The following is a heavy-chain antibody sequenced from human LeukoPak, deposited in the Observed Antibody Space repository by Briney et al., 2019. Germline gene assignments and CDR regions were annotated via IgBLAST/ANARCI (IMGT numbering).Heavy chain of an antibody. D-gene: IGHD3-22*01. Sequence: SGPALVKPTQTLTLTCTFSGFSPSTSGMCVGWIRQPPGKSLEWLGRLDWDDDKYYSKSMKPRLTISKDTSKNQVVLTMTNMDPVDTATYYCARIRWDYYDSSGYYNGDYYYYYCMDVWGKGTTVTVSS. CDR2: LDWDDDK. J-gene: IGHJ6*03. CDR3: ARIRWDYYDSSGYYNGDYYYYYCMDV. CDR1: GFSPSTSGMC. V-gene: IGHV2-70*11.